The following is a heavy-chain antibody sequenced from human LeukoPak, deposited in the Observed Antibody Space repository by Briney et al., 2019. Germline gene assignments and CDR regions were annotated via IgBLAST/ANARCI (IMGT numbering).Heavy chain of an antibody. Sequence: GGSLRLSCAASGFTFNSYAMHWVRQAPGKGLEWVAVISYDGSNKYYADSVKGQFTIFRDNAKNSLYLQMNSLRAEDTAVYYCARGTGGKLDYWGQGTLVTVSS. CDR1: GFTFNSYA. CDR2: ISYDGSNK. J-gene: IGHJ4*02. V-gene: IGHV3-30*04. CDR3: ARGTGGKLDY. D-gene: IGHD2-8*02.